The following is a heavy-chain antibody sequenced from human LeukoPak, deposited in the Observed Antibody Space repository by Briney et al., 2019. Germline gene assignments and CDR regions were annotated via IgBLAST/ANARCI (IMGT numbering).Heavy chain of an antibody. CDR1: GGTFSSYA. J-gene: IGHJ3*02. V-gene: IGHV1-69*13. CDR2: IIPIFGAA. D-gene: IGHD1-26*01. Sequence: SVKVSCKASGGTFSSYAISWVRQAPGQGLEWMGGIIPIFGAANYAQKFQGRVTITADESTSTAYIELSSLRSEDTAVYYCARVLVGALGAFDIWGQGTMVTVSS. CDR3: ARVLVGALGAFDI.